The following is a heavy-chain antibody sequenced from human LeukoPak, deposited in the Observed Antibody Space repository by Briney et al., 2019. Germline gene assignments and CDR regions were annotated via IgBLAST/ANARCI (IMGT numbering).Heavy chain of an antibody. CDR2: IYYSGST. D-gene: IGHD4-11*01. CDR3: ARAMTTVIWFDP. V-gene: IGHV4-30-4*01. J-gene: IGHJ5*02. CDR1: GGSISSGDYY. Sequence: SETLSLTCTVSGGSISSGDYYWSWIRQPPGKGLEWIGYIYYSGSTYYNPSLKSRVTISVDTSKNQFSLKLSSVTAADTAVYYCARAMTTVIWFDPWGQGALVTASS.